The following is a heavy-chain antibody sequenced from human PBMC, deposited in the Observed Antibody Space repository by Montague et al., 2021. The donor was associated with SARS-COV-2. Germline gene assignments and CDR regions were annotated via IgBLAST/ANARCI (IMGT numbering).Heavy chain of an antibody. V-gene: IGHV4-39*01. Sequence: SETLSLTCTVSGGSISSSSYYWGWIRQPPGKGLEWIGSIYYSGSTDYXPSPKSRVTISVDTSKNQFSLKLSSVTAADTAVYYCASMVRAQVYYFDYWGQGTLVTVSS. J-gene: IGHJ4*02. CDR2: IYYSGST. CDR1: GGSISSSSYY. CDR3: ASMVRAQVYYFDY. D-gene: IGHD3-10*01.